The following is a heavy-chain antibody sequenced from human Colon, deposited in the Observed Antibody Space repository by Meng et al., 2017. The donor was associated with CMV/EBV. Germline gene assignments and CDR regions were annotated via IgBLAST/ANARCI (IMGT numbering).Heavy chain of an antibody. Sequence: KVSCTTSGYPVSGYYIHWVRQAPGQGLEWVGRIDPHSGDTKKFQDRVTMTTDTSISTAYMELSSLTSDDTAVYYCARGNWGSRYFDLWGRGTLVTVSS. CDR1: GYPVSGYY. J-gene: IGHJ2*01. CDR3: ARGNWGSRYFDL. CDR2: IDPHSGDT. D-gene: IGHD7-27*01. V-gene: IGHV1-2*06.